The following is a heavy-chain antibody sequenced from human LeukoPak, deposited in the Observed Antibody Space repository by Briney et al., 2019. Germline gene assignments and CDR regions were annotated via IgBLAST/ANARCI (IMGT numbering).Heavy chain of an antibody. CDR3: AKDYDILTGYSIGYYFDY. J-gene: IGHJ4*02. V-gene: IGHV3-30*18. D-gene: IGHD3-9*01. Sequence: GGSLRLSCAASGFDFSGYGMHWFRQAPRKRLQWVAVISYDGSNRYYGDSLKGRFTIYRDNSKNTLYLQMNSLRAEDSAVYYCAKDYDILTGYSIGYYFDYWGQGTLVTVSS. CDR2: ISYDGSNR. CDR1: GFDFSGYG.